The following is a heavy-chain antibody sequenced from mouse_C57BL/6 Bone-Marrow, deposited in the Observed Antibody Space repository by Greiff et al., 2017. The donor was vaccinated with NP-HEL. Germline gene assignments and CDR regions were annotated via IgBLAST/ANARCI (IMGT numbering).Heavy chain of an antibody. V-gene: IGHV2-2*01. D-gene: IGHD2-3*01. CDR3: ASYDGYYWGYAMDY. CDR2: IWSGGST. J-gene: IGHJ4*01. Sequence: SGPGLVQPSQSLSITCTVSGFSLTSYGVHWVRQSPGKGLEWLGVIWSGGSTDYNAAFISRLSISKDNSKSQVFFKMNSLQADDTAIYYCASYDGYYWGYAMDYWGQGTSVTVSS. CDR1: GFSLTSYG.